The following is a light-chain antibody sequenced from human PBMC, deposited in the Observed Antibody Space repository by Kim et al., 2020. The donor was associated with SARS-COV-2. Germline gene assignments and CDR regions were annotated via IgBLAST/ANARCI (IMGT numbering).Light chain of an antibody. J-gene: IGLJ2*01. CDR1: SGSIDDNY. CDR2: EDD. CDR3: QSYNRDNVL. V-gene: IGLV6-57*03. Sequence: GKTVTISCTRSSGSIDDNYVQWYQQRPGGVPTTVIYEDDQRPSGVSDRFSGSIDNSSNFASLTISGLRIEDEADYYCQSYNRDNVLFGGGTQLTVL.